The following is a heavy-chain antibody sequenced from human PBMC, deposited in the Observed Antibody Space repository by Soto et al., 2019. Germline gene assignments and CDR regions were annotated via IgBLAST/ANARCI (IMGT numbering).Heavy chain of an antibody. CDR3: ARGLGVTTAGKKQRRTRLVPYYYMDV. CDR2: INHSGST. D-gene: IGHD4-17*01. Sequence: SETLSLTCAVYGGSFSGYYWSWLRQPPGKGLEWIGEINHSGSTNYNPSLKSRVTISVDTSKNQFSLKLSSVTAADTAVYYCARGLGVTTAGKKQRRTRLVPYYYMDVWGKGTTVTVSS. CDR1: GGSFSGYY. V-gene: IGHV4-34*01. J-gene: IGHJ6*03.